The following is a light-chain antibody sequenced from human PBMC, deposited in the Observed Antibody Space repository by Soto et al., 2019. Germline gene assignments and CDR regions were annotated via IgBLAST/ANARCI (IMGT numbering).Light chain of an antibody. V-gene: IGLV2-8*01. CDR3: ASYAGNIWV. J-gene: IGLJ3*02. Sequence: QSVLTQPPSASGSPGQSVTISCTATSYVSWYQQHPGKASRLIIYEVSKRPSGVPDRFSGSTSGNTASLTVSGLQDEDEADYYCASYAGNIWVFGGGTKLTVL. CDR2: EVS. CDR1: SY.